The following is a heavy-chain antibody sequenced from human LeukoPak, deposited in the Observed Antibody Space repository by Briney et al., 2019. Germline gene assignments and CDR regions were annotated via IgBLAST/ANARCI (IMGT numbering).Heavy chain of an antibody. J-gene: IGHJ4*02. D-gene: IGHD1-1*01. CDR1: GYTFSSYG. Sequence: ASVKVSCKASGYTFSSYGFSWVRQAPGQGLEWMGWINAYNGNTNYAQNLQGRVAMTTDTSTSTAYMELRSLRSDDTAVYYCARRQGTTLNFDYWGQGTLVTVSS. V-gene: IGHV1-18*01. CDR3: ARRQGTTLNFDY. CDR2: INAYNGNT.